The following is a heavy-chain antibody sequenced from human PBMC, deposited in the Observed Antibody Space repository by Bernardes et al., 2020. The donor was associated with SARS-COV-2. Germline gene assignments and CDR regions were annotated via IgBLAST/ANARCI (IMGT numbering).Heavy chain of an antibody. Sequence: SETLSLTCAVYGGSFSGYYWSWIRQPPGKGLEWIGEINHSGSTNYNPSLKSRVTISVDTSKNQFSLKLSSVTAADTAVYYCARGGVQLVLEWLVRKPSQGRGASTGYYYYGMDVWGQGTTVTVSS. CDR2: INHSGST. V-gene: IGHV4-34*01. J-gene: IGHJ6*02. CDR1: GGSFSGYY. CDR3: ARGGVQLVLEWLVRKPSQGRGASTGYYYYGMDV. D-gene: IGHD6-19*01.